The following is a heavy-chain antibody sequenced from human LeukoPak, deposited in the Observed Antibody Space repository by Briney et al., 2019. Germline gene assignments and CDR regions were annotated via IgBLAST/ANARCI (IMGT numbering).Heavy chain of an antibody. CDR2: MHPYSDNT. D-gene: IGHD6-19*01. CDR1: GYIFTSYD. V-gene: IGHV1-8*01. J-gene: IGHJ6*02. CDR3: ASPGAGLEGSYGMDV. Sequence: ASVKVSCKASGYIFTSYDINGVRQATGQGLEGMGWMHPYSDNTGYAQKFQGRVTMTRNTSISTAYMELSSLRSEDTAVYYCASPGAGLEGSYGMDVWGQGTTVTVSS.